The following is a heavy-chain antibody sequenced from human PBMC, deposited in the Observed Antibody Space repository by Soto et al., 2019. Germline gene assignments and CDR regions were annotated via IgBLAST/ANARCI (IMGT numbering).Heavy chain of an antibody. D-gene: IGHD2-15*01. J-gene: IGHJ6*02. CDR3: ARDCSGGSCYLGMDV. CDR1: GGSISSGGYY. V-gene: IGHV4-31*03. CDR2: IYYSGST. Sequence: SETLSLTCTVSGGSISSGGYYWSWIRQHPGKGLEWIGYIYYSGSTYYNPSLKSRVTISVDTSKNQFSLKLSSVTAADTAVYYCARDCSGGSCYLGMDVWSQGTTVTVSS.